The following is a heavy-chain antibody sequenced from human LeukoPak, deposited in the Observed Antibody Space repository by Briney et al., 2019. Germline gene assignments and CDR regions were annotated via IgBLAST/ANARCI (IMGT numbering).Heavy chain of an antibody. CDR1: RYTFTSYA. CDR3: ARARGTIFVGFDP. V-gene: IGHV7-4-1*02. D-gene: IGHD3-3*01. CDR2: INTNTGNP. J-gene: IGHJ5*02. Sequence: ASVKVSFKASRYTFTSYAINWVRQAPGQGLEWLVWINTNTGNPTFAQGFTGRFVFSLDTSVSTAYLQISSLKAEDTAVYYCARARGTIFVGFDPWGQGTLVTVSS.